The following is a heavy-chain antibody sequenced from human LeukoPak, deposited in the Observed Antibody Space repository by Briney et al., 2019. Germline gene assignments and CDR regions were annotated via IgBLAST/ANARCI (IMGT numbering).Heavy chain of an antibody. D-gene: IGHD1-26*01. J-gene: IGHJ4*02. Sequence: PSETLSLTCTVSGGSISSSSYYWGWIRQPPGKGLKWIGSIYYSGSTYYNPSLKSRVTISVDTSKNQFSLKLSSVTAADTAMYYCAKISRSYSHPFDYWGQGTLVTVSS. CDR2: IYYSGST. CDR3: AKISRSYSHPFDY. V-gene: IGHV4-39*01. CDR1: GGSISSSSYY.